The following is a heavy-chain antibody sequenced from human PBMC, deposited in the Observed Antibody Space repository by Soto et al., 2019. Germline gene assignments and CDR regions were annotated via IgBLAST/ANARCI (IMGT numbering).Heavy chain of an antibody. CDR1: GFTFSSYA. V-gene: IGHV3-23*01. CDR2: IRARGDST. Sequence: GGSLRLSCAASGFTFSSYAMTWVRQAAGKGLELVSTIRARGDSTFYGDSVKGRCTISRDYSDNTVYLQMNSLKAEDTAVYYCAKGGYTTYFEYWAQGT. CDR3: AKGGYTTYFEY. J-gene: IGHJ4*02. D-gene: IGHD5-18*01.